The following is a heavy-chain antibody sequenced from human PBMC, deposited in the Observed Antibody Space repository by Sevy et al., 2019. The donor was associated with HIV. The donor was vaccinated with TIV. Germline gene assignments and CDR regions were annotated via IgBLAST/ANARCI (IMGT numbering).Heavy chain of an antibody. V-gene: IGHV3-21*01. J-gene: IGHJ4*02. Sequence: GGSLRLSCAASGFTFSSYSMNWVRQAPGKGLEWVSFISSSSSYIYYADSVKGRFTISRDNAKNSLYLQMNSLRAEDTAVYYCARGRLPSMVRGRGDFDYRGQGTLVTVSS. CDR2: ISSSSSYI. D-gene: IGHD3-10*01. CDR3: ARGRLPSMVRGRGDFDY. CDR1: GFTFSSYS.